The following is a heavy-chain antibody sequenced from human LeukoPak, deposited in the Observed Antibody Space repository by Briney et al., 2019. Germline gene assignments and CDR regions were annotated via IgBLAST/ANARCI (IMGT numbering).Heavy chain of an antibody. CDR3: ARRHFGSALRDY. V-gene: IGHV4-39*01. CDR2: IYYSGST. D-gene: IGHD3-10*01. Sequence: SETLSLTCTVSGGSISSGSYYWGWNRQPPGQGLEWIGNIYYSGSTSYNPSLKSRVTISVDTSKNQFSQKLSSVTAADTAVYYCARRHFGSALRDYWGQGTLVTVSS. J-gene: IGHJ4*02. CDR1: GGSISSGSYY.